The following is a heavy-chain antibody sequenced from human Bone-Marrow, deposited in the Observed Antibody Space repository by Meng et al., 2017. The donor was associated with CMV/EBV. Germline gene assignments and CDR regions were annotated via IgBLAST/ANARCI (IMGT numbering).Heavy chain of an antibody. V-gene: IGHV1-2*02. CDR3: ARDGPYDFWSGYYSSNWFDP. CDR1: GYTFTGYY. J-gene: IGHJ5*02. CDR2: INPNSGGT. Sequence: ASLKVSCKASGYTFTGYYMHWVRQAPGQGLEWMGWINPNSGGTNYAQKFQGRVTMTRDTSISTAYMELSRLRSDDTAVYYCARDGPYDFWSGYYSSNWFDPWGQGTLVTVSS. D-gene: IGHD3-3*01.